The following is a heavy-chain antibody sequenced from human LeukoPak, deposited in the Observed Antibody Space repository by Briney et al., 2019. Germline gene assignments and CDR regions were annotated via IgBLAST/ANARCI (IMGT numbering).Heavy chain of an antibody. Sequence: SETLSLTCAVYGGSFSGYYWSWIRQPPGKGLEWIGEINHSGSTNYNPSLKSRVTMSVDTSKNQFSLKLSSVTAADTAVYYCARDSGGLVLTGYYSIWFDPWGQGTLVTVSS. CDR2: INHSGST. V-gene: IGHV4-34*01. CDR3: ARDSGGLVLTGYYSIWFDP. D-gene: IGHD3-9*01. CDR1: GGSFSGYY. J-gene: IGHJ5*02.